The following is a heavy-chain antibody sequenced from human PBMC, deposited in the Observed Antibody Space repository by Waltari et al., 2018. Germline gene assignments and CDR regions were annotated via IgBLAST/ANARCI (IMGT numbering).Heavy chain of an antibody. Sequence: QLQLQESGPGLVKPSETLSLTCTVSGGSISSSSYYWGWIRQPPGKGLEWIGSIYYSGSTYYNPSLKSRVTISVDTSKNQFSLKLSSVTAADTAVYYCAKVGVVVVVVDLYYFDYWGQGTLVTVSS. CDR3: AKVGVVVVVVDLYYFDY. CDR2: IYYSGST. J-gene: IGHJ4*02. D-gene: IGHD2-15*01. CDR1: GGSISSSSYY. V-gene: IGHV4-39*07.